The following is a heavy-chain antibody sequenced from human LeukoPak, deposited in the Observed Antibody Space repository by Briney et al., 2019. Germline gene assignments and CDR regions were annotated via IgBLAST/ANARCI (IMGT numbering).Heavy chain of an antibody. CDR1: GGTFSSYA. J-gene: IGHJ4*02. Sequence: SVKVSCKASGGTFSSYAISWVRQAPGQGLEWMGGIIPIFGTANYAQKFQGRVTITTDESTGTAYMELSSLRSEDTAVYYCARGAAYYDILTGYYYYYFDYWGQGTLVTVSS. D-gene: IGHD3-9*01. CDR3: ARGAAYYDILTGYYYYYFDY. CDR2: IIPIFGTA. V-gene: IGHV1-69*05.